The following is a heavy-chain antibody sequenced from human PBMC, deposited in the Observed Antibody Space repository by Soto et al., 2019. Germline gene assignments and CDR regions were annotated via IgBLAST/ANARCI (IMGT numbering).Heavy chain of an antibody. CDR1: GESFAGCW. Sequence: ESLTMLDKGSGESFAGCWSGLVRQMPGKGLEWMGIIYPGDSDTRYSPSFQGQVTISADKSISTAYLQWSSLKASDNAMYYCARPRLEESSSFDYWGQGTLVTVSS. J-gene: IGHJ4*02. CDR2: IYPGDSDT. CDR3: ARPRLEESSSFDY. V-gene: IGHV5-51*01. D-gene: IGHD6-6*01.